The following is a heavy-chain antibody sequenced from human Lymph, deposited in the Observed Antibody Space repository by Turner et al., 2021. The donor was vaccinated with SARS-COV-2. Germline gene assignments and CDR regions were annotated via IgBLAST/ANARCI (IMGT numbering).Heavy chain of an antibody. V-gene: IGHV3-23*01. J-gene: IGHJ4*02. CDR1: GFTFSNYA. CDR2: ISGSGART. Sequence: EQPLDFGGDLVQPGGSLRLSSAASGFTFSNYAMSWVRQAPGKGLEWVSDISGSGARTCYADSVKGRFTISRDNSKNTQFLQMNSLRADDTAIYYCAKSPLGEDYFDYWGQGTLVTVSS. D-gene: IGHD3-16*01. CDR3: AKSPLGEDYFDY.